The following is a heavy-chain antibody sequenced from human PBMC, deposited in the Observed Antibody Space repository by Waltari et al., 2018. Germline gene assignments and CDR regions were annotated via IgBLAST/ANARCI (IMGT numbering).Heavy chain of an antibody. CDR2: INHSGST. CDR1: GVSFSGYY. J-gene: IGHJ3*02. CDR3: AKDTWAYCGGDCYGDAFDI. Sequence: QVQLQPWGAGLLKPSETLSLTCAVYGVSFSGYYWSWLRQPPGKGLEWIGEINHSGSTNYNPSLKSRVTISVDTSKNQFSLKLSSVTAADTAVYYCAKDTWAYCGGDCYGDAFDIWGQGTMVTVSS. V-gene: IGHV4-34*01. D-gene: IGHD2-21*01.